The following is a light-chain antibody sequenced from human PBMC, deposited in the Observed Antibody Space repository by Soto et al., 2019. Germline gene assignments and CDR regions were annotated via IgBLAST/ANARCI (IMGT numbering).Light chain of an antibody. CDR3: RSYAGSNNLFV. J-gene: IGLJ1*01. CDR2: EVS. CDR1: SSDVGGYNY. V-gene: IGLV2-8*01. Sequence: QSVLTQPPSASGSPGQSVTISCTGTSSDVGGYNYVSWYQQHPGKAPKVMIYEVSKRPSGVPDRFSGSKSGNTASLTVSGLQAQDEADYYCRSYAGSNNLFVFGTGTKVTVL.